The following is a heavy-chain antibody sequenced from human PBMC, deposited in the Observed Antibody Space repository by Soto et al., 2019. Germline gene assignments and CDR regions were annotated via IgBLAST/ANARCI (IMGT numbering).Heavy chain of an antibody. CDR3: ARDQGPTAY. J-gene: IGHJ4*02. Sequence: QVQLVESGGGVVQPGRSLRLSCAASGFTFSTYGMHWVRQALGKGLEWVAVISYDGSNKYYADSVKGRFTISRDNSKNTLYLQMSSLRAEDTAVYYCARDQGPTAYWGQGTLVTVSS. CDR1: GFTFSTYG. CDR2: ISYDGSNK. D-gene: IGHD4-17*01. V-gene: IGHV3-30*03.